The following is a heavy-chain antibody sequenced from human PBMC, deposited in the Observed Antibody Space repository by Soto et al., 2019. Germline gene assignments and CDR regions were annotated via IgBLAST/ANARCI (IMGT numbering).Heavy chain of an antibody. CDR2: ISYDGSNT. Sequence: QVQLVESGGGVVQPGRSLRLSCVASGFTFSSYGMHWVRQAPGKGLEWVAIISYDGSNTHYADSVKGRFTIPRDNSKNTLYLQMNSLRAEDTSVYYCAKEGGLSGSYYISSSYYFDYWGQGTLVTVSS. J-gene: IGHJ4*02. D-gene: IGHD1-26*01. V-gene: IGHV3-30*18. CDR3: AKEGGLSGSYYISSSYYFDY. CDR1: GFTFSSYG.